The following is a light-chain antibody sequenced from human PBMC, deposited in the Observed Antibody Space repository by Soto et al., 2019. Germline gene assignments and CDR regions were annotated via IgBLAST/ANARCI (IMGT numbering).Light chain of an antibody. J-gene: IGKJ1*01. CDR3: QQYDHSPRT. CDR1: PSVNSNY. V-gene: IGKV3-20*01. CDR2: GAS. Sequence: EIVLTQSPGTLSLSPGERATLSCRASPSVNSNYLAWYQQKPGQGPRLVMYGASSRATGIPDRFSGSGSGTVVTLTISRLEPEYFALDYCQQYDHSPRTCGQGTKVEIK.